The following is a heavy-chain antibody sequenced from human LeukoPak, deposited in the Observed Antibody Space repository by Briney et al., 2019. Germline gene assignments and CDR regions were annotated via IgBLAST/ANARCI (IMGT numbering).Heavy chain of an antibody. CDR2: INPSSGST. V-gene: IGHV1-46*01. Sequence: ASVEVSCKASGYTFASYYMHWVRQAPGQGLEWMGIINPSSGSTTYAQKFQGRVTMTRDTSTSTVYMELSSLRSEDTAVYYCARDSTPTYYSGTYYFEYWGQGTLVTVSS. D-gene: IGHD1-26*01. CDR3: ARDSTPTYYSGTYYFEY. CDR1: GYTFASYY. J-gene: IGHJ4*02.